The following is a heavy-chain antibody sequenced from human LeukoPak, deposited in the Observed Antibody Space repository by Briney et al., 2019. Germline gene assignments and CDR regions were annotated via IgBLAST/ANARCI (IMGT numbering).Heavy chain of an antibody. Sequence: QPGGSLRLSCAASGFTFTSYWMNWVRQAPGKGLEWVSLLYSGGSTHYADSVKGRFTISRDKSKNMLSLQMNSLRAEDTAVYYCARGKSGIYTRPFDYWGQGTLVTVSS. J-gene: IGHJ4*02. CDR3: ARGKSGIYTRPFDY. D-gene: IGHD1-26*01. V-gene: IGHV3-66*01. CDR2: LYSGGST. CDR1: GFTFTSYW.